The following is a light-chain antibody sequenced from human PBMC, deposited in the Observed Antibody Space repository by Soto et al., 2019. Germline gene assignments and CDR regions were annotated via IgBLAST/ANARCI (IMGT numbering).Light chain of an antibody. CDR1: ESINRW. V-gene: IGKV1-5*03. J-gene: IGKJ1*01. CDR2: EAS. CDR3: KQYNSYPWT. Sequence: DIQMTQSPSTLSASVGDRVTITCRASESINRWLAWYQQKPLKAPKLLIYEASSLTSGVPSRFSGSGSGSEFTLTISSLQPDDFATYYCKQYNSYPWTFGQGTKVEIK.